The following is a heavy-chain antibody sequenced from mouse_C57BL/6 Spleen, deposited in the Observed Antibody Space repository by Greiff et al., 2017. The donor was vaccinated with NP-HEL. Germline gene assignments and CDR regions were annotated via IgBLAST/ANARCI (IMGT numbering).Heavy chain of an antibody. Sequence: VQLQQSGPELVKPGASVKISCKASGYTFTDYYMNWVKQSHGKSLEWIGDINPNNGGTSYNQKFKGKATLTVDKSSSTAYMELRSLTSEDSAVYYCAIYYYGSGGYYWYFDVWGTGTTVTVSS. D-gene: IGHD1-1*01. V-gene: IGHV1-26*01. J-gene: IGHJ1*03. CDR1: GYTFTDYY. CDR3: AIYYYGSGGYYWYFDV. CDR2: INPNNGGT.